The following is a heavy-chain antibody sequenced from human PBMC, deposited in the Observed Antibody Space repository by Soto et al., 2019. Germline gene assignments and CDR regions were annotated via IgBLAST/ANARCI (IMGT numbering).Heavy chain of an antibody. CDR1: GFTFSDYY. CDR2: ISSSGSTI. J-gene: IGHJ6*02. D-gene: IGHD3-3*01. V-gene: IGHV3-11*01. CDR3: ARVGIGITILGVVRGGGMDV. Sequence: QVQLVESGGGLVKPGGSLRLSCAASGFTFSDYYMSWIRQAPGKGLEWVSYISSSGSTIYYADSVKGRFTISRDNAKNSLYLQKNSLRAEDTAVYYCARVGIGITILGVVRGGGMDVWGQGTTVTVSS.